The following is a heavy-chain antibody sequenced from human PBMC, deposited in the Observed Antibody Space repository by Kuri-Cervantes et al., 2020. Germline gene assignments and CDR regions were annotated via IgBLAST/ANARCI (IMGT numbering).Heavy chain of an antibody. D-gene: IGHD2-2*01. J-gene: IGHJ4*02. Sequence: SETLSLTCTVSGGSISSSSYYWGWIRQPPGKGLEWIGSIYYSGSTNYNPSLKSRVTISVDTSKNQFSLKLSSVTAADTAVYYCARGRGGVVPAANADYWGQGTLVTVSS. CDR2: IYYSGST. CDR3: ARGRGGVVPAANADY. V-gene: IGHV4-39*07. CDR1: GGSISSSSYY.